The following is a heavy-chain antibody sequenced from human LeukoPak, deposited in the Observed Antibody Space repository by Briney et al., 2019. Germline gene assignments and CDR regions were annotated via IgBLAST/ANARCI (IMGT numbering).Heavy chain of an antibody. J-gene: IGHJ4*02. CDR2: ISGSGGST. D-gene: IGHD4-23*01. CDR3: AKRATVVTSNLDY. V-gene: IGHV3-23*01. CDR1: GFTFSSYA. Sequence: GGSLRLSCAASGFTFSSYAMSWVRQAPGKGLEWVSAISGSGGSTFYADSVQGRFTISRDNSKNTLYLQMNSLRAEDTAVYYCAKRATVVTSNLDYWGQGTLVTVSS.